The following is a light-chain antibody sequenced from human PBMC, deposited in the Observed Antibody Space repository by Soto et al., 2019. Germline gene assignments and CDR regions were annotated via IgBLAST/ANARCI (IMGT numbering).Light chain of an antibody. CDR1: SSDVGGYNY. Sequence: QSALTQPPSASGSPGQSVTISCTGTSSDVGGYNYVSWYQQHPGKAPKLMIYDVTKRLSGVPDRFSGSKSGNTASLTVSGLQAEDEADYYCSSYAGNNNVLFGGGTKLTVL. CDR3: SSYAGNNNVL. V-gene: IGLV2-8*01. CDR2: DVT. J-gene: IGLJ2*01.